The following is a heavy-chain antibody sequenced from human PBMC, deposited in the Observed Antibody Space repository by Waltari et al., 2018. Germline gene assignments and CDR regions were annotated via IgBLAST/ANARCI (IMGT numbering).Heavy chain of an antibody. CDR3: ARDQWFAFDI. CDR2: LMPDVSEE. J-gene: IGHJ3*02. Sequence: EVQLVESGGGLVQPGGSLRLSCAASGFTLSRYWMSWVRQAPGKGPEWVAKLMPDVSEEYYVDSVRGRFTISRDNAKNSLYLQMNSLRPEDTAVYYCARDQWFAFDIWGHGTMVTVSS. V-gene: IGHV3-7*01. CDR1: GFTLSRYW. D-gene: IGHD3-22*01.